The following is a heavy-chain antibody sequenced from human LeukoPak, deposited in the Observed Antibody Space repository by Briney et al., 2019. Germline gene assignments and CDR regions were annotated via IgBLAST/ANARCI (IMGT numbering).Heavy chain of an antibody. CDR3: ARSLLFGLRRLDY. CDR2: INHSGST. V-gene: IGHV4-34*01. CDR1: GGSLSGYY. J-gene: IGHJ4*02. Sequence: SETLSLTCAVYGGSLSGYYWSWIRQPPGKGLEWSGEINHSGSTNYNPSLKSRVTISVDTSKNQFSLKLSSVTAADTAVYYCARSLLFGLRRLDYWGQGTLVTVSS. D-gene: IGHD3-10*01.